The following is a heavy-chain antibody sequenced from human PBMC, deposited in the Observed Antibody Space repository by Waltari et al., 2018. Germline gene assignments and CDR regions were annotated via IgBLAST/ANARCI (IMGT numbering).Heavy chain of an antibody. CDR3: ARGVSRDYSSSWYIAFDF. CDR1: GGSFSGYS. V-gene: IGHV4-34*01. J-gene: IGHJ3*01. D-gene: IGHD6-13*01. CDR2: INHSGST. Sequence: QVQLQQWGAGLLKPSETLSLTCAVYGGSFSGYSWSWLRQPPGKGLGWIGEINHSGSTNYNPSRKSRVTISVDTSKNQFSLKLSSVTAADTAVYYCARGVSRDYSSSWYIAFDFWGQGTMVTVSP.